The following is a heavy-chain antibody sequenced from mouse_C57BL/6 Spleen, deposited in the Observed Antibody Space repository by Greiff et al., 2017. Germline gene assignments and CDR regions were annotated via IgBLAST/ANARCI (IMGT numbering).Heavy chain of an antibody. CDR3: ARGDDYDGLAY. CDR1: GFNINDYY. D-gene: IGHD2-4*01. Sequence: EVQLQQSGAELVKPGASVKLSCTASGFNINDYYMHWVKQRTEQGLEWIGRIDPEDGETKYAPKFQGKATITADTSSNTAYLQRSSLTSEDTAVYYCARGDDYDGLAYWGQGTLVTVSA. J-gene: IGHJ3*01. V-gene: IGHV14-2*01. CDR2: IDPEDGET.